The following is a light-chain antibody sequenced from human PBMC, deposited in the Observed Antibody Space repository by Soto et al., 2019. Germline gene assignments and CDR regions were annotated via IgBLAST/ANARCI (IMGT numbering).Light chain of an antibody. V-gene: IGKV1-5*01. J-gene: IGKJ1*01. CDR2: GAS. CDR3: QQYYSYPGT. CDR1: QSISSW. Sequence: DIQMTQSPSTLSASVGDRVTITCRASQSISSWLAWYQQKPGKAPKLLIYGASSLESGVPSRFSGSGSGTDFTLTISCLQSEDFATYYCQQYYSYPGTFGQGTKVDIK.